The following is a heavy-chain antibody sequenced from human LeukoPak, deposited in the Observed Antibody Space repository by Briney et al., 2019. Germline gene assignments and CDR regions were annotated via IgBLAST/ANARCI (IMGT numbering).Heavy chain of an antibody. CDR1: GGSFSGYY. J-gene: IGHJ4*02. V-gene: IGHV4-34*01. D-gene: IGHD2-2*01. CDR3: AIRGYCSSTSCYHKDY. CDR2: INHSGST. Sequence: SETLSLTCAVYGGSFSGYYWSWIRQPPGKGLEGIGEINHSGSTNYNPSLKSRVTISVDTSKNQFSLKLSSVTAADTAVYYCAIRGYCSSTSCYHKDYWGQGTLVTVSS.